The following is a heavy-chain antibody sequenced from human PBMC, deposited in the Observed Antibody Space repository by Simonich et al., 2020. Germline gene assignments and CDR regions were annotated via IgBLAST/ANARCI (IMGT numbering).Heavy chain of an antibody. V-gene: IGHV3-23*01. Sequence: GGGLVQPGGSLRLSCAASGFTFSSYAMSWVRQAPGKGLEWVSGISGSGGSTYYGDSVKGRFTISRDNSKNTLYLQMNSLRAEDTAVYYCAKDLGERITMIVVVIDAFDIWGQGTMVTVSS. CDR3: AKDLGERITMIVVVIDAFDI. D-gene: IGHD3-22*01. J-gene: IGHJ3*02. CDR2: ISGSGGST. CDR1: GFTFSSYA.